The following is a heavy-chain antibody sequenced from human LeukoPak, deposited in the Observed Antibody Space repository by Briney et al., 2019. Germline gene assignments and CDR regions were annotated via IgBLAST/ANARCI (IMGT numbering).Heavy chain of an antibody. CDR2: INPNSGGT. D-gene: IGHD4-11*01. J-gene: IGHJ4*02. Sequence: GASVKVSCKASGYTFTGYYVHWVRQAPGQGLEWMGWINPNSGGTNYAQKLQGRVTMTRDTSISTAYMELSRLRSDDTAVYYCARGGLQGIDYWGQGTLVTVSS. CDR1: GYTFTGYY. V-gene: IGHV1-2*02. CDR3: ARGGLQGIDY.